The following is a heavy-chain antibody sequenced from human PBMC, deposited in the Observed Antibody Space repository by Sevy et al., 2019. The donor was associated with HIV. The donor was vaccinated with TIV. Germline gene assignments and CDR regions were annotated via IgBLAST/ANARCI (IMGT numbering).Heavy chain of an antibody. Sequence: GGSLRLSCAASGFTFSSYAMSWVRQAPGKGLEWVSAISGSGGCTYYADCVKGRFIISSDNSKNTLYLQMNSLRAEDTAVYYCAKDQEGYSSGWYGAFDIWGQGTMVTVSS. V-gene: IGHV3-23*01. CDR2: ISGSGGCT. CDR1: GFTFSSYA. CDR3: AKDQEGYSSGWYGAFDI. J-gene: IGHJ3*02. D-gene: IGHD6-19*01.